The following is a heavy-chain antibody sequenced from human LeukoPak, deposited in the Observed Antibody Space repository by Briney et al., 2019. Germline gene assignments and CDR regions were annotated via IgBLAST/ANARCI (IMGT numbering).Heavy chain of an antibody. D-gene: IGHD3-10*01. Sequence: GGSLRLSCAASGFTFSTCSMNWVRQAPGKGLEWVSYISSSGVTIYYADSVKGRLTISRDNAKNSLYLQMNSLRAEDTAVYYCAGFDYYGSESYYNHFDSWGQGTLVTVSS. CDR3: AGFDYYGSESYYNHFDS. J-gene: IGHJ4*02. CDR2: ISSSGVTI. V-gene: IGHV3-48*01. CDR1: GFTFSTCS.